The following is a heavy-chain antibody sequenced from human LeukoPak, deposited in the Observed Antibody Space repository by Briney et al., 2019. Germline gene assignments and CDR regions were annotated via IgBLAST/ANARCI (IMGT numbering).Heavy chain of an antibody. CDR1: GGTFSSYA. D-gene: IGHD1-1*01. CDR3: ARDGTGQVAFDY. CDR2: IIPIFGTA. Sequence: SVKVSCKASGGTFSSYAISWVRQAPGQGLEWMGGIIPIFGTANYAQKFQGRVTITADESTSTAYMELSSLRSEDTAVYCCARDGTGQVAFDYWGQGTLVTVSS. J-gene: IGHJ4*02. V-gene: IGHV1-69*01.